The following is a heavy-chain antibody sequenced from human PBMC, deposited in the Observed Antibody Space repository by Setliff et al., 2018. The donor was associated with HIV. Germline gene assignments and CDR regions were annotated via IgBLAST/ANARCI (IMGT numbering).Heavy chain of an antibody. CDR3: VRHPREEPQRNYKFDS. J-gene: IGHJ4*02. D-gene: IGHD1-7*01. CDR2: IHTRGSI. CDR1: GGSLSGDY. V-gene: IGHV4-4*09. Sequence: TLSLTCTVSGGSLSGDYWSWIRQSPGKGLEWIGCIHTRGSINYIPSLKTRATVSLDTSKNQFFLRLTSVTAADTAIYYCVRHPREEPQRNYKFDSWGQGMLVTVSS.